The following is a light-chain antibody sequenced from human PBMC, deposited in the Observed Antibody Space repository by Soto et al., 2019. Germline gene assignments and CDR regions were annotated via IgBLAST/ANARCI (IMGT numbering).Light chain of an antibody. Sequence: EIVLTQSPATVSLSPGERATLSCRASQSVRSYLAWYQQKPGQAPRLLIYDASNRATGIPARFSGSGSGTDFTLTISSLEPEDFAVYYCQQRSNWPPLTFGGGTKVEIK. V-gene: IGKV3-11*01. CDR3: QQRSNWPPLT. J-gene: IGKJ4*01. CDR2: DAS. CDR1: QSVRSY.